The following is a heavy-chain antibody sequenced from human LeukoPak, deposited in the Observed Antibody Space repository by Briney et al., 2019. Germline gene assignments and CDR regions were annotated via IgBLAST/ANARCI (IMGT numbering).Heavy chain of an antibody. J-gene: IGHJ4*02. CDR2: ISGSGGST. CDR1: GFTFSSYA. V-gene: IGHV3-23*01. CDR3: AKTPYSSSWSRFDY. D-gene: IGHD6-13*01. Sequence: PGGSLRLSCAASGFTFSSYAIGWVRQAPGTGLEWVSGISGSGGSTYYADSVKGRFTISRDNSKNTLYVQMNSLRAKDSAVYYCAKTPYSSSWSRFDYWGQGIMVIVSS.